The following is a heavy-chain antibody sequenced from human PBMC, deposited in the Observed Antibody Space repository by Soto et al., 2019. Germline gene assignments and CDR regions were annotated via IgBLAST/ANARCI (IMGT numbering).Heavy chain of an antibody. V-gene: IGHV3-30*03. J-gene: IGHJ4*02. Sequence: QVQLVESGGGVVQPGRSLRLSCAASGFIFRNFGMHWVRRAPGKGLEWVATISGDGNDKYYPDSMKGRFTISRDNYNNTLYLQLNSLRPEDTAVYHCVQGASTARQPLDSWGRESWSLSP. CDR3: VQGASTARQPLDS. D-gene: IGHD1-26*01. CDR1: GFIFRNFG. CDR2: ISGDGNDK.